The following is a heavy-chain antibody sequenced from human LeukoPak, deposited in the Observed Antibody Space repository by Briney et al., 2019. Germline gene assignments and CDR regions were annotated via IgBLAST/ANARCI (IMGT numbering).Heavy chain of an antibody. V-gene: IGHV3-30*18. D-gene: IGHD6-13*01. CDR3: ANGYSSSWYGNVY. CDR2: ISYDGSNK. CDR1: GFTFSSYG. J-gene: IGHJ4*02. Sequence: GGSLRLSCAASGFTFSSYGMHWVRQAPGKGLEWVAVISYDGSNKYYADSVKGRFTISRDNSKNTLYLQMNSLRAEDTAVYYCANGYSSSWYGNVYWGQGTMVTVSS.